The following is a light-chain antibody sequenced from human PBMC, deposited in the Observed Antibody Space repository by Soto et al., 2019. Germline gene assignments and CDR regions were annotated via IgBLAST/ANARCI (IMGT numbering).Light chain of an antibody. J-gene: IGKJ1*01. V-gene: IGKV1-9*01. CDR2: ASS. Sequence: IQLTQSPSSLSAPVGDRVTVTCRASQGIGTYLVWYQQKSGKAPTVLIYASSTLQTGVPSRFSGSGSGTDFSLTISSLHPEDVATYYCQQVDSYPRTFGQGTKVDIK. CDR3: QQVDSYPRT. CDR1: QGIGTY.